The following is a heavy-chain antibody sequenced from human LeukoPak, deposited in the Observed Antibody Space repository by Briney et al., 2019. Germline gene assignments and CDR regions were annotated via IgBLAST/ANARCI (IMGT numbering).Heavy chain of an antibody. CDR1: GFTFDNYA. V-gene: IGHV3-23*01. Sequence: GGSLRLSCEASGFTFDNYAIGWVRQAPGKGLEWVSAVSGGGGSKYYADSVKGRFTVSRDHSKNTVYLQVRSLTADDTAVYYCAKTMGSTWLFDYWGQGTLVTVSS. D-gene: IGHD6-13*01. CDR2: VSGGGGSK. CDR3: AKTMGSTWLFDY. J-gene: IGHJ4*02.